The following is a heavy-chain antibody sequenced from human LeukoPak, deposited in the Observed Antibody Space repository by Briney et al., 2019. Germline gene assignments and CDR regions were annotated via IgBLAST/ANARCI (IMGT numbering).Heavy chain of an antibody. Sequence: SETLSLTCAVYGGSFSGYYWSWIRQPPGKGLEWIGEINHSGSTNYKPSLKSRVTMSLDKSKNQFSLKLSSVTAADTAVYFCARDSRPTYGDYGWLDPWGQGTLVTVSS. CDR3: ARDSRPTYGDYGWLDP. V-gene: IGHV4-34*01. D-gene: IGHD4-17*01. CDR1: GGSFSGYY. CDR2: INHSGST. J-gene: IGHJ5*02.